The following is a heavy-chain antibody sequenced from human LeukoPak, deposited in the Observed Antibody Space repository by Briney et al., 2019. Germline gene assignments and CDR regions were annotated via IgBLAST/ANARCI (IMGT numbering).Heavy chain of an antibody. D-gene: IGHD3-9*01. V-gene: IGHV4-34*01. CDR3: AAGYYDIFAGGYMDV. J-gene: IGHJ6*03. Sequence: AETLSLACAVYGWSFSGYYWSWIRQPPGKGLEWIGEINHRGTTNYNPSLKSRATISVDTSKNQFSLKLSSVPATDTAMYDCAAGYYDIFAGGYMDVWGKGTTVTVSS. CDR1: GWSFSGYY. CDR2: INHRGTT.